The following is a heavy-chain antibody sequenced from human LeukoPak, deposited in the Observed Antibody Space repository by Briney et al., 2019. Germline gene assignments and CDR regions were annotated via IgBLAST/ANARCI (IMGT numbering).Heavy chain of an antibody. V-gene: IGHV4-59*01. Sequence: SETLSLTCTVSGGSISSYYWSWIRQPPGKGLEWIGYTYYSGSTNYNPSLKNRVTISVDTSKHQFSLKLSSVTAPDTAVYYCASGDYGGLHSTSLDYWGQGTLVTVSS. CDR3: ASGDYGGLHSTSLDY. CDR1: GGSISSYY. CDR2: TYYSGST. J-gene: IGHJ4*02. D-gene: IGHD4/OR15-4a*01.